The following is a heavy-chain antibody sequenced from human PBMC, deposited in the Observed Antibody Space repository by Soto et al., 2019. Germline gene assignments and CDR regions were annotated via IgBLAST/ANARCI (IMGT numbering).Heavy chain of an antibody. Sequence: SWTXSLTGTVAVVSIIIGGDYVSWIRQHPGKGLDWIGYIYYSGSTYYNPSLKSRVTISVDTSKNKFSLKLSSVTAADPAVHYCARRLVDATQMGWWLEPWGQGTLVKVYS. J-gene: IGHJ4*02. V-gene: IGHV4-31*03. CDR3: ARRLVDATQMGWWLEP. CDR2: IYYSGST. D-gene: IGHD2-15*01. CDR1: VVSIIIGGDY.